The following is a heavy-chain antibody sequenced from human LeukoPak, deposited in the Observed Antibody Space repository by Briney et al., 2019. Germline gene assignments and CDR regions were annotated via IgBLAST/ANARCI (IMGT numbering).Heavy chain of an antibody. CDR2: ISWDGGST. D-gene: IGHD2-2*01. J-gene: IGHJ6*02. CDR3: AKVTCSSTSCYGFSNYYYGMDV. V-gene: IGHV3-43*01. CDR1: GFTFDDYT. Sequence: PGGSLRLSCAASGFTFDDYTMHWVRQAPGKGLEWVSLISWDGGSTYYADSVKGRFTISRDNSKNSLYLQMNSLRTEDTALYYCAKVTCSSTSCYGFSNYYYGMDVWGQGTTVTVSS.